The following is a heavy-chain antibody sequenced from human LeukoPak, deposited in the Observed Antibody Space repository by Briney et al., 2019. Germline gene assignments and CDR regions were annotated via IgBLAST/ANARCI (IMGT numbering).Heavy chain of an antibody. Sequence: ASVKVSCKASGYTFTNYYMHWVRQAPGQGLEWMGIINPSGGNTNYAQNFQGRVTITADESTSTAYMELSSLRSEDTAVYYCARVNSGYDLAGLYYYYMDVWGKGTTVTISS. CDR1: GYTFTNYY. V-gene: IGHV1-46*01. CDR2: INPSGGNT. J-gene: IGHJ6*03. CDR3: ARVNSGYDLAGLYYYYMDV. D-gene: IGHD5-12*01.